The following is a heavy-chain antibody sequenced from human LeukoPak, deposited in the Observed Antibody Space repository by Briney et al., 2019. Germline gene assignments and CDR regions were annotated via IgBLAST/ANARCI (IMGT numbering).Heavy chain of an antibody. J-gene: IGHJ4*02. D-gene: IGHD3-10*01. CDR1: GGTFSSYA. CDR3: ARPRRIQGAQPFDY. CDR2: IIPIFGTA. V-gene: IGHV1-69*06. Sequence: SVKVSCKASGGTFSSYAISWVRQAPGQGLEWMGGIIPIFGTANYAQKFQGRVTITADKSTSTAYMELSSLRSEDTAVYYCARPRRIQGAQPFDYWGQGTLVTVSS.